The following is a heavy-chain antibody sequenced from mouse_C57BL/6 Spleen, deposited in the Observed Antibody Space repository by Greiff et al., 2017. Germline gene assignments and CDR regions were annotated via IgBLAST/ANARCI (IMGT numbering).Heavy chain of an antibody. CDR3: TRGGLLTTVVATSWYFDV. CDR1: GYTFTDYE. Sequence: QVQLQQSGAELVRPGASVTLSCKASGYTFTDYEMHWVKQTPVHGLEWIGAIATEPGGTAYNQKFKGKAILAADKSSSTAYMELRSLTSEDSAVYYGTRGGLLTTVVATSWYFDVWGTGTTVTVAS. CDR2: IATEPGGT. J-gene: IGHJ1*03. D-gene: IGHD1-1*01. V-gene: IGHV1-15*01.